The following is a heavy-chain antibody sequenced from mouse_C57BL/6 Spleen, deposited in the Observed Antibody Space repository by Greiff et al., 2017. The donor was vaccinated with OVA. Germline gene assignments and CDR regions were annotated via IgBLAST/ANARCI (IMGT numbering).Heavy chain of an antibody. CDR2: IDPETGGT. CDR1: GYTFTSYW. CDR3: TRKEDYDGFAY. V-gene: IGHV1-62-3*01. J-gene: IGHJ3*01. D-gene: IGHD2-4*01. Sequence: QVHVKQPGAELVKPGASVKLSCKASGYTFTSYWMHWVKQRPGRGLEWIGRIDPETGGTAYNQKFKGKAILTADKSSSTAYMELRSLTSEDSAVYYCTRKEDYDGFAYWGQGTLVTVSA.